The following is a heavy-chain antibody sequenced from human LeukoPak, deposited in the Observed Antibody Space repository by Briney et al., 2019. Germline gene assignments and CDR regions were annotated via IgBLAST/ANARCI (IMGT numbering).Heavy chain of an antibody. CDR3: ARHVKGPSLVYYYYYYYMDV. CDR2: IYYSGST. Sequence: PSETLSLTCTVSGGSISSYYWSWIRQPPGKGLEWIGYIYYSGSTNYNPSLKSRVTISVDTSKNQFSLKLSSVTAADTAVYYCARHVKGPSLVYYYYYYYMDVWGKGTTVTVSS. V-gene: IGHV4-59*08. CDR1: GGSISSYY. D-gene: IGHD2-2*01. J-gene: IGHJ6*03.